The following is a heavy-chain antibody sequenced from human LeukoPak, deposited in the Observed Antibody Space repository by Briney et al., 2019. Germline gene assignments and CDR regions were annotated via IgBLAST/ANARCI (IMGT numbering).Heavy chain of an antibody. CDR2: MNPNSGNT. Sequence: GASVKVSCKASGYTFASYDINWVRQATGQGLEWVGWMNPNSGNTGYAQKFQGRVTMSRNTSISTDYIEHSSLRSEDTAVHYCARGWGGYDSVRDYWGQGTLVTVSS. D-gene: IGHD5-12*01. CDR1: GYTFASYD. V-gene: IGHV1-8*01. CDR3: ARGWGGYDSVRDY. J-gene: IGHJ4*02.